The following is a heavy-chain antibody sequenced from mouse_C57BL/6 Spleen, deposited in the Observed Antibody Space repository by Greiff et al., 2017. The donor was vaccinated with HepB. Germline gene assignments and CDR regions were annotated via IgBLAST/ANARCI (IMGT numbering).Heavy chain of an antibody. CDR1: GYTFTSYW. D-gene: IGHD1-1*01. Sequence: QVQLQQSGAELVMPGASVKLSCKASGYTFTSYWMHWVKQRPGQGLEWIGEIDPSDSYTNYNQKFKGKSTLTVDKSSSTAYMQLSSLTSEDSAVYYCARRGDYYGSSPWFAYWGQRTLVTVSA. V-gene: IGHV1-69*01. CDR2: IDPSDSYT. J-gene: IGHJ3*01. CDR3: ARRGDYYGSSPWFAY.